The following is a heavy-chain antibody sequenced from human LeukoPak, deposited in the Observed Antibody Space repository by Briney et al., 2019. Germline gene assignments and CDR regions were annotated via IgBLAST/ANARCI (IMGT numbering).Heavy chain of an antibody. V-gene: IGHV1-2*02. D-gene: IGHD3-16*01. CDR2: INPNSGGT. CDR1: GYTFTSYG. J-gene: IGHJ4*02. Sequence: GASVKGSCKASGYTFTSYGISWLRQAPGQGLEWMGWINPNSGGTNYAQKFQGRVTMTRDTSISTAYMELSRLRSDDTAVYYCARGPTGELPLYYFDFWGQGTLVTVSS. CDR3: ARGPTGELPLYYFDF.